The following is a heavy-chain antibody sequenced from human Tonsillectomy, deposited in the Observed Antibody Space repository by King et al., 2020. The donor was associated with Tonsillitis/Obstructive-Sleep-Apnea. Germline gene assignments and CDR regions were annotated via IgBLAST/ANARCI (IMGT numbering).Heavy chain of an antibody. V-gene: IGHV3-9*01. CDR2: INWNSGIM. D-gene: IGHD3-3*01. J-gene: IGHJ4*02. CDR1: GFTFDDYA. Sequence: EVQLVESGGGLIQPGRSLRLSCAASGFTFDDYAMHWVRQAPGKGLEWVSGINWNSGIMGYADSVKGRFTISRDNAKNSLYLQMSSLRAEDTALYYCVKGGFLEWLLDYWGQGTLVTVSS. CDR3: VKGGFLEWLLDY.